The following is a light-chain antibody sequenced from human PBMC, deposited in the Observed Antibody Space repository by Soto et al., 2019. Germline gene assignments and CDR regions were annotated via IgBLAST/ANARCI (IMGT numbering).Light chain of an antibody. CDR1: SSDVGGYNY. CDR3: SSYTSSFKLAV. J-gene: IGLJ1*01. Sequence: QSVLTQPASVSGSPGQSITIFCTGTSSDVGGYNYVSWYQQHPRSAPKLMIYDVSSRPSGVSNRFSGSKSGNTASLTISGLQAEDEADYYCSSYTSSFKLAVFGSGTKVPVL. CDR2: DVS. V-gene: IGLV2-14*03.